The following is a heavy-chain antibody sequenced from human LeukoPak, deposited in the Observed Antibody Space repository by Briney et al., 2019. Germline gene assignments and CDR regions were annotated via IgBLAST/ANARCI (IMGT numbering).Heavy chain of an antibody. Sequence: PWGSLRLSCAASGFTFNNYGMSWVRQAPGKGLEWVSGISGSGTNTYYADSVKGRFTISRDNSKNTLSLQMSSLRADDTALYYCAKRVVLLWFGERDDYFDSWGQGTLVTVSS. CDR2: ISGSGTNT. CDR1: GFTFNNYG. J-gene: IGHJ4*02. V-gene: IGHV3-23*01. D-gene: IGHD3-10*01. CDR3: AKRVVLLWFGERDDYFDS.